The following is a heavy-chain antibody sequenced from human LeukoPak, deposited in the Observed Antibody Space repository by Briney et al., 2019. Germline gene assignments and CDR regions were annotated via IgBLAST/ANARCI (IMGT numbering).Heavy chain of an antibody. D-gene: IGHD2-15*01. V-gene: IGHV1-69*04. Sequence: SVKVSCKASGGTFSSYAISWVRQAPGQGLEWMGRIIPILGIANYAQKFQGRVTITADKSTSTAYTELSSLRSEDTAVYYCATSYCSGGSCPHDAFDIWGQGTMVTVSS. J-gene: IGHJ3*02. CDR3: ATSYCSGGSCPHDAFDI. CDR1: GGTFSSYA. CDR2: IIPILGIA.